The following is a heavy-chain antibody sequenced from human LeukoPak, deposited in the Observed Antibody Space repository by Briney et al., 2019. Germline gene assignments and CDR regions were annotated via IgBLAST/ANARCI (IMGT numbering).Heavy chain of an antibody. J-gene: IGHJ4*02. CDR1: GFTFSNYY. D-gene: IGHD6-13*01. CDR3: ARDWPSEYSSGWSPTYFDY. CDR2: INQDGSKT. V-gene: IGHV3-7*01. Sequence: GGSLRLSCAASGFTFSNYYMTWVRQAPGEGLEWVANINQDGSKTSYVDSMKGRFTISRDNAKNTVFLQMNSLRAEDTAVYYCARDWPSEYSSGWSPTYFDYWGQGTLVTVSS.